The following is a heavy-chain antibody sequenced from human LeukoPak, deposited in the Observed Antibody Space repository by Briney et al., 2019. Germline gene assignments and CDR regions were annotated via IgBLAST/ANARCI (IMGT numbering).Heavy chain of an antibody. CDR1: GYSISSGYF. CDR3: ASAQQYYHGPKY. D-gene: IGHD3-10*01. J-gene: IGHJ4*02. Sequence: PSETLSLTCTVSGYSISSGYFWGWIRQPPGKGLEWIGNIHHSGSTYYNPALKSRVTISVDTSNNQLSLKLSSVTAADTAVYYCASAQQYYHGPKYWGQGTLVTVSS. CDR2: IHHSGST. V-gene: IGHV4-38-2*02.